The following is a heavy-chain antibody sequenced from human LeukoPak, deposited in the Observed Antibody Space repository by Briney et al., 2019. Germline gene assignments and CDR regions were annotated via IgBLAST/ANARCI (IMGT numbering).Heavy chain of an antibody. J-gene: IGHJ3*02. V-gene: IGHV1-18*01. Sequence: ASVKVSCKASGYTFTNYGISWVRQAPGQGLEWMGWISAYSGDTNYAQKFQGRVTMTRDTSTSTAYMELRSQRSDDTAVYYCARDPGSYGDAFDIWGQGTMVTVSA. D-gene: IGHD3-16*01. CDR1: GYTFTNYG. CDR3: ARDPGSYGDAFDI. CDR2: ISAYSGDT.